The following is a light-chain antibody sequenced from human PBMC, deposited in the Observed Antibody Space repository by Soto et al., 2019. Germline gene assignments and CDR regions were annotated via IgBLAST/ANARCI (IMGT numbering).Light chain of an antibody. V-gene: IGKV3-15*01. CDR3: QQYSNWPPIT. J-gene: IGKJ5*01. CDR1: QSVSSN. CDR2: AAS. Sequence: EIVMTQSPATLSVSPGERATLSCRASQSVSSNLAWYQQKPGQAPRHLIYAASTRATGIPARFSGSGSGTEFTLTISSLQSEDFAVYYCQQYSNWPPITFGQGTRLEI.